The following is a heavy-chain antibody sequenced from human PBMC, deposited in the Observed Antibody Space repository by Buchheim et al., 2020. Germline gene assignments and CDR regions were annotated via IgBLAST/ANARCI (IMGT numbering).Heavy chain of an antibody. CDR2: ISSSGNTI. V-gene: IGHV3-48*01. CDR1: GFTFSTYS. J-gene: IGHJ5*02. D-gene: IGHD1-26*01. CDR3: ARDGESGSYPAGWFDP. Sequence: EVQLVESGGGLVQPGGSLTLSCAASGFTFSTYSMNWVPQAPGKGLEWVSYISSSGNTIYYADSAKGRFTIARANAKNSLYLQMDSVRAEDTAVYYCARDGESGSYPAGWFDPWGQGTL.